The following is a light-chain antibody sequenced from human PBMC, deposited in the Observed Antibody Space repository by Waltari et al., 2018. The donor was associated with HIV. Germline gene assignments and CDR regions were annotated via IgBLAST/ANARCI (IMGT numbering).Light chain of an antibody. V-gene: IGKV3-20*01. CDR3: QQYATSPRT. Sequence: EIVLTQSPGTLTLSPGERATLSCRASPSVDNNYLAWYQHRPGQAPRLLIFGASSRATGIPDRFSASGSGADFTLTISSLDPSDYALYYCQQYATSPRTFGQGTRVEIK. CDR1: PSVDNNY. J-gene: IGKJ2*01. CDR2: GAS.